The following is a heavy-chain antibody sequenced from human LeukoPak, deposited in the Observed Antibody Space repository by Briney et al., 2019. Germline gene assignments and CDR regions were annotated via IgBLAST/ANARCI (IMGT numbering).Heavy chain of an antibody. D-gene: IGHD6-13*01. J-gene: IGHJ4*02. CDR2: IYYSGST. Sequence: ASETLSLTCTVSGGSISSYYWSWIRQPPGKGLEWIGYIYYSGSTNYNPSLKSRVTMSVDTSKNQFSLKLSSVTAADTAVYYCARGWMAATGLNFDYWGQGTLVTASS. CDR1: GGSISSYY. V-gene: IGHV4-59*01. CDR3: ARGWMAATGLNFDY.